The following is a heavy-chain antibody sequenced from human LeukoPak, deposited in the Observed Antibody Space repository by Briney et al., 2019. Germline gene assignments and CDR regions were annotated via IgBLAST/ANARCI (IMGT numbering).Heavy chain of an antibody. Sequence: GASVKVSCKASGYTFTSYGISWVRQAPGQGLEWMGWISAYNGNTNYAQKLQGRVTITRNTSISTAYMELSSLRSEDTAVYYCARVYYDFWSGYFGSHNDAFDIWGQGTMVTVSS. CDR3: ARVYYDFWSGYFGSHNDAFDI. D-gene: IGHD3-3*01. V-gene: IGHV1-18*01. CDR1: GYTFTSYG. CDR2: ISAYNGNT. J-gene: IGHJ3*02.